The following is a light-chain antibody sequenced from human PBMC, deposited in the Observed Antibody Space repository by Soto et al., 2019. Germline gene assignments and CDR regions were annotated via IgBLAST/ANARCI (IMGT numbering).Light chain of an antibody. CDR1: QSVSSG. V-gene: IGKV3-15*01. J-gene: IGKJ1*01. CDR2: GES. Sequence: LMTQSPATLSVSPGDRATLSCRGSQSVSSGLSWYQQNTCEAPRIPIYGESTRETGIPDRLSGSGSGTELNLTISRLQSEDFAVYYCQXYNNWPQTFGQGTKVDIK. CDR3: QXYNNWPQT.